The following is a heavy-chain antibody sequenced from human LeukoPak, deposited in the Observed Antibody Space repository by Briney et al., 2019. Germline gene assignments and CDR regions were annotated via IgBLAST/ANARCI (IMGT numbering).Heavy chain of an antibody. CDR3: AREGSTYYDILTGYYKRAFDI. CDR1: GGTFSSYA. V-gene: IGHV1-69*05. J-gene: IGHJ3*02. CDR2: IIPIFGTA. Sequence: GASVKVSCKASGGTFSSYAISWVRQPPGQGLEWMGGIIPIFGTANYAQKFQGRVTITTDESTRSAYKELSSLTSEATAWYYCAREGSTYYDILTGYYKRAFDIWGQGTMVTVSS. D-gene: IGHD3-9*01.